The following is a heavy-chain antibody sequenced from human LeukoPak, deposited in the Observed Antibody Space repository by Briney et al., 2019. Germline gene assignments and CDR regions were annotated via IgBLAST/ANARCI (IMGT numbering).Heavy chain of an antibody. CDR1: GFTFSSYG. Sequence: PGGSLRLSRAASGFTFSSYGMHWVRQAPGKGLEWVAVISYDGSNKYYADSVKGRFTISRDNSKNTLYLQMNSLRAEDTAVYYCAKAPCGSCYSRSDYYGMDVWGQGTTVTVSS. J-gene: IGHJ6*02. D-gene: IGHD2-15*01. CDR2: ISYDGSNK. CDR3: AKAPCGSCYSRSDYYGMDV. V-gene: IGHV3-30*18.